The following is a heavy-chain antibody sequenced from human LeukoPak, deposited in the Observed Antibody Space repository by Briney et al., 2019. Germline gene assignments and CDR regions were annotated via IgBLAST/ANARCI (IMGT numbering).Heavy chain of an antibody. CDR2: ISNDGTTE. J-gene: IGHJ3*02. CDR3: AKDLSGSLPDDAFDI. V-gene: IGHV3-30-3*01. CDR1: GFNFSPYA. D-gene: IGHD3-10*01. Sequence: GGSLRLSCVASGFNFSPYAVHWVRQAPGKGLEWVAIISNDGTTESYTDSVKGRFTISRDNFKNTLYLQMNSLRLEDTAVYYCAKDLSGSLPDDAFDIWGQGTMVTVSS.